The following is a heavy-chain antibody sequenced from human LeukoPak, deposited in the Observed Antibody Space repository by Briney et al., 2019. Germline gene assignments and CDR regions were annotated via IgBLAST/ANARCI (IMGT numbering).Heavy chain of an antibody. D-gene: IGHD3-10*01. J-gene: IGHJ6*02. CDR1: GFTVSSNY. Sequence: PGGSLRLSCAASGFTVSSNYMSWVRQAPGKGLEWVSVIYSGGSTYYADSVKGRFTISRDNSKNTLYLQMNSLRAEDTAVYYCARDLIITMVRGGGYYYYGMDVWGQGTTVTVSS. CDR3: ARDLIITMVRGGGYYYYGMDV. CDR2: IYSGGST. V-gene: IGHV3-66*01.